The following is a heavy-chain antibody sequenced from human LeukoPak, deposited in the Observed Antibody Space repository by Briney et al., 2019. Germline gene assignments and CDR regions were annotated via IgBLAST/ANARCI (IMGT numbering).Heavy chain of an antibody. CDR1: GGSINSYGYY. V-gene: IGHV4-61*08. CDR3: ARAAYSGSYHSDY. D-gene: IGHD1-26*01. J-gene: IGHJ4*02. Sequence: PSETLSLTCSVSGGSINSYGYYWNWIRQPPGKGLEWIGYIYYSGSTNYNPSLKSRVTISVDTSKNQFSLKLSSVTAADTAVYYCARAAYSGSYHSDYWGQGTLVTVSS. CDR2: IYYSGST.